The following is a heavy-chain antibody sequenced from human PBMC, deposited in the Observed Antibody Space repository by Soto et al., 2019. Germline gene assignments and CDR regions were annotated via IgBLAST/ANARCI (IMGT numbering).Heavy chain of an antibody. V-gene: IGHV3-33*08. J-gene: IGHJ4*02. CDR1: GFTFSSYG. CDR2: IWYDGSNK. D-gene: IGHD2-15*01. Sequence: GESLKTSCAASGFTFSSYGMHWVRQAPGKGLEWVAVIWYDGSNKYYADSVKGLFTISRDNSKKTLYMQMNSLRAEDTAVYYCARDGSSSSTFDYWGQGTLVTVSS. CDR3: ARDGSSSSTFDY.